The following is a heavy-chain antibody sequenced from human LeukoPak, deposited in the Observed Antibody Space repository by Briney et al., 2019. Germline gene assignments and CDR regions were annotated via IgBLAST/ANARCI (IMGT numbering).Heavy chain of an antibody. Sequence: GGSLRLSCAASGFTFSSYWMHWVRQAPGKGLVWVSRINSDGSSTSYADSVKGRFTISRDNAKNTLYLQMDSLRAEDTAVYYCARDGLNYYGSGSFSPYYHYGMDVWGQGTTVTVSS. V-gene: IGHV3-74*01. CDR1: GFTFSSYW. D-gene: IGHD3-10*01. CDR3: ARDGLNYYGSGSFSPYYHYGMDV. CDR2: INSDGSST. J-gene: IGHJ6*02.